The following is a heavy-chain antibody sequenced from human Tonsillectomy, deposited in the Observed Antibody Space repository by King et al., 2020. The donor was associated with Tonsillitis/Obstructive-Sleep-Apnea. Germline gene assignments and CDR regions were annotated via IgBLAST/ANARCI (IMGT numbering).Heavy chain of an antibody. J-gene: IGHJ4*02. D-gene: IGHD1-26*01. CDR3: ARLLNGNSAPAGY. CDR1: GGSINSRSFY. Sequence: PLQESGPGLVKPSETLSLTCTVSGGSINSRSFYWGWIRQPPGKGLEWIGGIYYSGNTYYNPSLKSRVTISADTSKNHFSLKLSSVTAADTAVYYCARLLNGNSAPAGYWGQGTLVTVSS. V-gene: IGHV4-39*01. CDR2: IYYSGNT.